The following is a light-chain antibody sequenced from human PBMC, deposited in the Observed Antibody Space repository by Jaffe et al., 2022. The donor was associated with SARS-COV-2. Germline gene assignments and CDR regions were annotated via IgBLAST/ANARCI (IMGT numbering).Light chain of an antibody. J-gene: IGKJ3*01. Sequence: DIVMTQSPDSLAVSLGERATINCKSSQSVLYSSNNKNYLAWYQQKPGQPPKLLIYWASTRESGVPDRFSGSGSGTDFTLTISSLQAEDVAAYYCQQYYRNPPTFGPGTKVDIK. CDR3: QQYYRNPPT. CDR1: QSVLYSSNNKNY. V-gene: IGKV4-1*01. CDR2: WAS.